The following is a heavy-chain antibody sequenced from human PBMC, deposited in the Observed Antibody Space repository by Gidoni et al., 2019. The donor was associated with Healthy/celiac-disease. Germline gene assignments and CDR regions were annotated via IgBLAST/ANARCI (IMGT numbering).Heavy chain of an antibody. CDR2: ISSSSSYI. CDR1: GFTFSSYS. CDR3: ARDTVEYYDILTGYYGENPDY. J-gene: IGHJ4*02. Sequence: EVQLVESGGGLVKPGGSLRLSCAASGFTFSSYSMNWVRQAPGKGLEWVSSISSSSSYIYYADSVKGRFTISRDNAKNSLYLQMNSLRAEDTAVYYCARDTVEYYDILTGYYGENPDYWGQGTLVTVSS. D-gene: IGHD3-9*01. V-gene: IGHV3-21*01.